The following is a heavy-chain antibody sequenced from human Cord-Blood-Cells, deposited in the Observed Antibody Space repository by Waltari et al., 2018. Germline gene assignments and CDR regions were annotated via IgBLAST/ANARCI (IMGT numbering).Heavy chain of an antibody. D-gene: IGHD3-22*01. V-gene: IGHV3-33*01. CDR2: IWYDGSNK. J-gene: IGHJ4*02. CDR1: GFTFSSYG. CDR3: ARSTDYYDSSGYYFDY. Sequence: QVQLVESGGGVVQPGRSLRLSCAASGFTFSSYGMPWVRPAPGKGLEWVAVIWYDGSNKYYADSVKGRFTISRDNSKNTLYLQMNSLRAEDTAVYYCARSTDYYDSSGYYFDYWCQGTLVTVSS.